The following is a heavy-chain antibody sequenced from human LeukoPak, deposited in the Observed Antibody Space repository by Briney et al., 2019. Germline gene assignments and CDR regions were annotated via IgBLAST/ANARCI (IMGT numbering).Heavy chain of an antibody. CDR1: GYSFTSYW. J-gene: IGHJ4*02. D-gene: IGHD5-18*01. V-gene: IGHV5-51*01. CDR2: IYPGDSDT. CDR3: ASRGYSYGRPFDY. Sequence: GESLKISCKGSGYSFTSYWIGWVRQMPGQGLEWMGIIYPGDSDTRYSPSFQGQVTISADKSISTAYLQWSSLKASDTAMYYCASRGYSYGRPFDYWGQGTLVTVSS.